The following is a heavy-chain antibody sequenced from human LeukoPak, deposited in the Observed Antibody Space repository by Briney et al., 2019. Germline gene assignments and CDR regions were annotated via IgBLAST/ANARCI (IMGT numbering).Heavy chain of an antibody. CDR1: GGSISGYF. CDR2: LYYSGST. D-gene: IGHD6-19*01. V-gene: IGHV4-59*08. J-gene: IGHJ3*02. Sequence: SETLSPTCTVSGGSISGYFWSWIRQPPGKGLELIGYLYYSGSTNYNPSLKSRVTVSVDTSKDQLSLRLSSVTAADTAVYYCARLLAVAGGDAFDIWGQGKMVTVSS. CDR3: ARLLAVAGGDAFDI.